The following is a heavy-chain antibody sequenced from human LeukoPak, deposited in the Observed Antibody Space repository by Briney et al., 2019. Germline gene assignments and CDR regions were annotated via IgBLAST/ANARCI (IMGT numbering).Heavy chain of an antibody. J-gene: IGHJ4*02. CDR3: ATGGDRVFDY. Sequence: ASVTVSLTVSGYTLTELSMHWVRQAPGKGLEWMGGFDPEDGETIYAQKFQGRVTMTEDTSTDTAYMELSSLRSEDTAVYYCATGGDRVFDYWGQGTLVTVSS. CDR1: GYTLTELS. D-gene: IGHD4-17*01. V-gene: IGHV1-24*01. CDR2: FDPEDGET.